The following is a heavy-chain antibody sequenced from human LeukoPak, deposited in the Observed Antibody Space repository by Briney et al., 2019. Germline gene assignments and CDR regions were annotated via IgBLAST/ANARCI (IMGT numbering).Heavy chain of an antibody. V-gene: IGHV1-8*01. CDR3: ARGLQAAAGTIDY. CDR1: GYTFTSYD. J-gene: IGHJ4*02. CDR2: MNPNSGNT. Sequence: ASVKVSCKASGYTFTSYDINWVRQATGQGLEWMGWMNPNSGNTGYAQKFQGRVTMTRNTSISTAYMELSNLRSKDTAVYYCARGLQAAAGTIDYWGQGTLVTVSS. D-gene: IGHD6-13*01.